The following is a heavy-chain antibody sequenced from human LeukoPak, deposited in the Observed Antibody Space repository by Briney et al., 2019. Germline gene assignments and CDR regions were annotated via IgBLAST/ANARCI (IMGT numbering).Heavy chain of an antibody. D-gene: IGHD5-12*01. CDR2: LKGDRSEK. J-gene: IGHJ4*02. CDR3: GRGYSYLHY. V-gene: IGHV3-7*05. CDR1: GFIFSTYW. Sequence: GGSLRLSCAASGFIFSTYWMSWVRQAPGKGLEWVACLKGDRSEKYYVDSVKGRFTISRDNAKNSLFLRLNSLSAEDTAVYYCGRGYSYLHYWGRGTLVTVS.